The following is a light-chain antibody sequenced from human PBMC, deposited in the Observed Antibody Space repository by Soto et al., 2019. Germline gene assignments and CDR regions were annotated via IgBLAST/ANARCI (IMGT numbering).Light chain of an antibody. CDR3: QQYGTSPQT. J-gene: IGKJ1*01. V-gene: IGKV3-20*01. Sequence: EIVLTQSPGTLSLSPGERATLSCRASQSVSNNYLAWYQQKPGQAPKLLTYDASRRASGTPDRFSGSGSGTDYTLTISRLEPEDFAVYYCQQYGTSPQTFGQGTKVDIK. CDR2: DAS. CDR1: QSVSNNY.